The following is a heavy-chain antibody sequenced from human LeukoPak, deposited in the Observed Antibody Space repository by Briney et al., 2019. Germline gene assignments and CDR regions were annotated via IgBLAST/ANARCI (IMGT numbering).Heavy chain of an antibody. J-gene: IGHJ4*02. Sequence: ASVNVSCKASGYTFTSNYTHWVRQAPGQGLEWMGLINPSGGSTTYAQKFQGRVTMTRDTSTSTVYMEVSSLTSEDTAVYYCVRGQYYYDSSGYYAYWGQGTLVTVSS. CDR1: GYTFTSNY. CDR3: VRGQYYYDSSGYYAY. D-gene: IGHD3-22*01. CDR2: INPSGGST. V-gene: IGHV1-46*01.